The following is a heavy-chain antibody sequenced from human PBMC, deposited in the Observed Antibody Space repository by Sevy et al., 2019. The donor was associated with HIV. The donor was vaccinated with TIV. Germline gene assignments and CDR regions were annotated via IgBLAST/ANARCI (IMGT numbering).Heavy chain of an antibody. CDR2: IYHSGST. J-gene: IGHJ4*02. CDR1: GYSISSGYY. Sequence: SETLSLTCGVSGYSISSGYYWGWIRQPPGKGLEWIGSIYHSGSTYSNPSLKSRVTISVDTSKNQFCLKLSSVTAADTAVYYCAGGGYTYGKGYFDYWGQGTLVTVSS. V-gene: IGHV4-38-2*01. D-gene: IGHD5-18*01. CDR3: AGGGYTYGKGYFDY.